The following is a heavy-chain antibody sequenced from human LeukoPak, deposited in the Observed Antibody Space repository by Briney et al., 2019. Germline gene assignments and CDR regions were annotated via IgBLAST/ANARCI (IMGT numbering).Heavy chain of an antibody. D-gene: IGHD2-15*01. J-gene: IGHJ4*02. V-gene: IGHV4-4*07. Sequence: SSETLSLTCTVSGGSISSYYWSWIRQPAGKGLEWLGRIYTSGSTNYNPSLKSRVTMSVDTSKNQFSLKLSSVTAADTAVYYCARGSEYCSGGSCFDWGQGTLVTVSS. CDR3: ARGSEYCSGGSCFD. CDR1: GGSISSYY. CDR2: IYTSGST.